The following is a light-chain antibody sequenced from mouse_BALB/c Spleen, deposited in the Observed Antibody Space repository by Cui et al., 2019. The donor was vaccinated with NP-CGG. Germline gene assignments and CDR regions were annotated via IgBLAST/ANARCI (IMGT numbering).Light chain of an antibody. J-gene: IGLJ1*01. CDR2: GTK. V-gene: IGLV1*01. CDR1: TGAVTTSNY. CDR3: ALWYSNHWV. Sequence: QAVVTPASAHTTSPGEKVTLTCRSSTGAVTTSNYANWVQEKPDHLFSGLIGGTKNRAPGVPARFSGSLIGDKAALTITGAQTEDEAIYFCALWYSNHWVFGGGTKLTVL.